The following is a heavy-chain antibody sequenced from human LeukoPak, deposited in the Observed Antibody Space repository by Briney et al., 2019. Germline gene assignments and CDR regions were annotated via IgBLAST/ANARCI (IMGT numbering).Heavy chain of an antibody. CDR3: TTARRYDFWSGYYAYYYYYMDV. Sequence: GGSLRLSCAASGFTFSNAWMSWVRQAPGKGLEWVGRIKSKTDGGTTDYAAPVKGGFTISRDDSKNTLYLQMNSLKTEDTAVYYCTTARRYDFWSGYYAYYYYYMDVWGKGPRSPSP. J-gene: IGHJ6*03. D-gene: IGHD3-3*01. CDR1: GFTFSNAW. CDR2: IKSKTDGGTT. V-gene: IGHV3-15*01.